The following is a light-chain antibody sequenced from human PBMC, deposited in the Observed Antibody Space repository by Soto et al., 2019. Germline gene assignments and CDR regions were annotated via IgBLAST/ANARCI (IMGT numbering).Light chain of an antibody. CDR3: KQYGSSTPWT. Sequence: EIVLTQSPATLSLSPGERAILSCRASQSVSTFLAWFQHKPGQPPRLLTYNASSMATGIPDRFSGSGAATDFPLPISRLEPEDFAVYSCKQYGSSTPWTFGPATTVDSK. J-gene: IGKJ1*01. CDR2: NAS. V-gene: IGKV3-20*01. CDR1: QSVSTF.